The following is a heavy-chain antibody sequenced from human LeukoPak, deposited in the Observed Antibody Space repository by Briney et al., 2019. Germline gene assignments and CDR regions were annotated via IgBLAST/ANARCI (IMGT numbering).Heavy chain of an antibody. J-gene: IGHJ4*02. Sequence: PGRSLRLSCAASGFTFSSYGMHWVRQAPGKGLEWVAVISYDGSNKYYADSVKGRFTISRDNSKNTLYLQMNSLRAEDTAVYYCARGVGIYYDSSGYSYWGQGTLVTVSS. CDR2: ISYDGSNK. CDR3: ARGVGIYYDSSGYSY. CDR1: GFTFSSYG. V-gene: IGHV3-30*03. D-gene: IGHD3-22*01.